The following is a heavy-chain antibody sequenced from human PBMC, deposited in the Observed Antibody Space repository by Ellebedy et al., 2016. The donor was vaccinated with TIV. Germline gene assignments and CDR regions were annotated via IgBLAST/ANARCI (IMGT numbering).Heavy chain of an antibody. CDR3: ARVGGRLELSDFDF. D-gene: IGHD3-16*01. V-gene: IGHV3-74*01. CDR2: INSDGSIA. J-gene: IGHJ4*02. Sequence: GGSLRLXCAASGITFSNYWMHWVRQAPGKGLVWVSDINSDGSIATYADSVKGRFTTSRDNAKNTLYLQMNSLRAEDTAVYYCARVGGRLELSDFDFWGQGTLVTVSS. CDR1: GITFSNYW.